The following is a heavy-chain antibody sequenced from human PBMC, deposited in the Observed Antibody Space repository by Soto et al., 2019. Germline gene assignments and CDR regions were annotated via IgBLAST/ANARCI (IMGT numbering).Heavy chain of an antibody. Sequence: GGSLRLSCAASGFTFSSYAMNWVRQAPGKGLEWVSAISGSGGSTYYADSVKGRFTISRDNSKNTLYLQMNSLRAEDTAVYYCAIAVAGTGYFDYWGQGTLVTVSS. CDR2: ISGSGGST. V-gene: IGHV3-23*01. J-gene: IGHJ4*02. CDR3: AIAVAGTGYFDY. D-gene: IGHD6-19*01. CDR1: GFTFSSYA.